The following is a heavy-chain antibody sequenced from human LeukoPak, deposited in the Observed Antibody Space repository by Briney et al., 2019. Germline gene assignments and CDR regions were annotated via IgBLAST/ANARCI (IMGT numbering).Heavy chain of an antibody. J-gene: IGHJ4*02. D-gene: IGHD3-22*01. CDR2: IIPIFGTA. CDR1: GGTFSSYA. Sequence: SVKVPCKASGGTFSSYAISWVRQAPGQGLEWMGGIIPIFGTANYAQKFQGRVTITTDESTSTAYMELSSLRSEDTAVYYCASLDSSGYYTPNDYWGQGTLVTVSS. CDR3: ASLDSSGYYTPNDY. V-gene: IGHV1-69*05.